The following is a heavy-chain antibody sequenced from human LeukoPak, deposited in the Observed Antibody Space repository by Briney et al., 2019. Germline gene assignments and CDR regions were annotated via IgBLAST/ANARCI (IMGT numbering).Heavy chain of an antibody. D-gene: IGHD3-3*01. J-gene: IGHJ5*02. CDR1: LGSLCSYY. CDR3: ARGHDFWSGSNWFDP. CDR2: TYTIGVT. V-gene: IGHV4-4*07. Sequence: PETLSVTPTHPLGSLCSYYWCWLWQPPWKGLWSVWRTYTIGVTHYNTSLKSRVTMSVDTSKNQFSLKLSAVTAADTAVYYCARGHDFWSGSNWFDPWGQGTLVTVSS.